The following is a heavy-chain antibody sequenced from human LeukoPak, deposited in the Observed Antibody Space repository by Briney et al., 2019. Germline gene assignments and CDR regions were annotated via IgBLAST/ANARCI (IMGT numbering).Heavy chain of an antibody. Sequence: ASVKVSCKVSGYTLTESSMHWVRQAPGKGLEWMGGFDPEDGETIYAQKFQGRVTMTEDTSTDTAYMELSSLRSEDTAVYYCVVSGSGSYSYWGQGTLVTVSS. CDR2: FDPEDGET. J-gene: IGHJ4*02. CDR1: GYTLTESS. V-gene: IGHV1-24*01. D-gene: IGHD3-10*01. CDR3: VVSGSGSYSY.